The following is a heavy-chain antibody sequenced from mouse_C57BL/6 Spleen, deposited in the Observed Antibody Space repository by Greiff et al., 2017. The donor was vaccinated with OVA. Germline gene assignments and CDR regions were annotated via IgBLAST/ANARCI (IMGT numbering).Heavy chain of an antibody. CDR3: ARSIYYDYDGFYFDV. J-gene: IGHJ1*03. V-gene: IGHV1-69*01. D-gene: IGHD2-4*01. CDR1: GYTFTSYW. Sequence: QVQLQQPGAELVMPGASVKLSCKASGYTFTSYWMHWVKQRPGQGLEWIGEIDPSDSYTNYNQKFKGKSTLTVDKSSSTAYMQLSSLTSEDSAVYYCARSIYYDYDGFYFDVWGTGTTVTVSS. CDR2: IDPSDSYT.